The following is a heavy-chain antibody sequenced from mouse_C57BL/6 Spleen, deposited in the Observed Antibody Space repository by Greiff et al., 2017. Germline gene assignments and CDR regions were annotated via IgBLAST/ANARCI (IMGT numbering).Heavy chain of an antibody. J-gene: IGHJ2*01. V-gene: IGHV3-6*01. CDR1: GYSITSGYY. CDR3: ARERKFITTVVPFDY. D-gene: IGHD1-1*01. CDR2: ISYDGSN. Sequence: VQLKESGPGLVKPSQSLSLTCSVTGYSITSGYYWNWIRQFPGNKLEWMGYISYDGSNNYNPSLKNRISITRDTSKNQFFLKLNSVTTEDTATYYCARERKFITTVVPFDYWGQGTTLTVSS.